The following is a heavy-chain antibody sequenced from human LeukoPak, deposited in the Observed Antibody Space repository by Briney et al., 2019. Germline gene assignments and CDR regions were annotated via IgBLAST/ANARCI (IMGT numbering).Heavy chain of an antibody. D-gene: IGHD2-2*01. CDR1: GGSISSYY. CDR2: IYFRVGT. Sequence: PSETLSLTCAVPGGSISSYYWWWIRQPPGEGLEWIGYIYFRVGTNYNPSLKSRVTISVDTSKNQFSLKLSSVTAADTAVYYCARGGCSSTSCPGAYYYYMDVWGKGTTVTVSS. CDR3: ARGGCSSTSCPGAYYYYMDV. J-gene: IGHJ6*03. V-gene: IGHV4-59*01.